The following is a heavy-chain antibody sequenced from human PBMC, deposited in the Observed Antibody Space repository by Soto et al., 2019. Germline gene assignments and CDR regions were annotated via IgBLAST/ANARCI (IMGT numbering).Heavy chain of an antibody. V-gene: IGHV4-31*03. Sequence: SETLSLTCTVSGGSISSGGYYWSWIRQHPGKGLEWIGYIYYSGSTYYNPSLKSRVTISVDTSRNQFSLKLSSVTAADTAVYYCARAFTIFGVVSSFGAFDIWGQGTMVTVSS. CDR3: ARAFTIFGVVSSFGAFDI. D-gene: IGHD3-3*01. J-gene: IGHJ3*02. CDR2: IYYSGST. CDR1: GGSISSGGYY.